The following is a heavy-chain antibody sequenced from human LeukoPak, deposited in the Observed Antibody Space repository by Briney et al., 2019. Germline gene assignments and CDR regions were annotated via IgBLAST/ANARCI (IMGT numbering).Heavy chain of an antibody. CDR1: GGSISSSNW. V-gene: IGHV4-4*02. Sequence: PSGTLSLTCAVSGGSISSSNWWSWVRQPPGKGLEWIGEIYHSGSTNYNPSLKSRVTISVDTSKNQFSLKLSSVTAANTAVYYCARGLRLAVADQYYFDYWGQGTLVTVSS. CDR3: ARGLRLAVADQYYFDY. CDR2: IYHSGST. J-gene: IGHJ4*02. D-gene: IGHD6-19*01.